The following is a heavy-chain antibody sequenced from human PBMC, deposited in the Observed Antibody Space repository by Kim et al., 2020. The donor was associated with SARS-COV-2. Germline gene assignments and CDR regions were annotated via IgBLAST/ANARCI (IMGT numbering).Heavy chain of an antibody. J-gene: IGHJ6*02. V-gene: IGHV3-74*01. Sequence: GGSLRLSCAASGFTFSSYWMHWVRQAPGKGLVWVSRINSDGSSTSYADSVKGRFTISRDNAKNTLYLQMNSLRAEDTAVYYCARGGYSYGRDGMDVWGQGTTVTVSS. CDR3: ARGGYSYGRDGMDV. D-gene: IGHD5-18*01. CDR1: GFTFSSYW. CDR2: INSDGSST.